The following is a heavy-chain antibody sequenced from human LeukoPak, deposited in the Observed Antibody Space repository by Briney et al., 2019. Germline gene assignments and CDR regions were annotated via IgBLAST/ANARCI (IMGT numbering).Heavy chain of an antibody. D-gene: IGHD3-3*01. Sequence: ASVKVSCKASGYTFTSYYMHWVRQAPGQGLEWMGIINPSGGSTSYAQKFQGRVAMTRDMSTSTVYMELSSLRSGDTAVYYCARGGPLGITIFGVDYYYYYYMDVWGKGTTVTVSS. CDR1: GYTFTSYY. J-gene: IGHJ6*03. V-gene: IGHV1-46*01. CDR3: ARGGPLGITIFGVDYYYYYYMDV. CDR2: INPSGGST.